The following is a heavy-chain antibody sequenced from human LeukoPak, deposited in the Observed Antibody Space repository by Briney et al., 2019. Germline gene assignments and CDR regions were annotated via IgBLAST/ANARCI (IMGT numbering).Heavy chain of an antibody. V-gene: IGHV4-34*01. CDR1: GGSFSGYY. CDR2: INHSGST. D-gene: IGHD3-3*01. J-gene: IGHJ6*04. Sequence: SETLSLTCAVYGGSFSGYYWSWIRQPPGKGLEWIGEINHSGSTNYNPSLKSRVTISVDTSKNQFSLKLSSVTAADTAAYYCARGWSRYYGMDVWGKGTTVTVSS. CDR3: ARGWSRYYGMDV.